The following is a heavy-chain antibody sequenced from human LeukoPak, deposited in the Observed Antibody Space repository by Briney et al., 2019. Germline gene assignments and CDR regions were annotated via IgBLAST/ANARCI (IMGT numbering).Heavy chain of an antibody. D-gene: IGHD5-12*01. CDR1: GYTFTSYA. V-gene: IGHV1-3*01. J-gene: IGHJ4*02. CDR2: INAGNGNT. CDR3: ARGLDGWLRFDFDY. Sequence: ASVKVSCKASGYTFTSYAMHWVRQAPGQRLEWMGWINAGNGNTKYSQKFQGRVTITRDTSASTAYMELSSLRSEDTAVYYCARGLDGWLRFDFDYWGQGTLVTVSS.